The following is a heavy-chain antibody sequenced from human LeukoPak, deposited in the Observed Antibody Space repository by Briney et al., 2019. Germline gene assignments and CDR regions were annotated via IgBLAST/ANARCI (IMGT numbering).Heavy chain of an antibody. Sequence: PGGSLTLSCAASGFTFSSCSMNWVRHAPRKGLEWVSYISSSSSTINYADSVKGRFTISRDNAKNSLYLQMNSLRDEDTAVYYCARDGPASGYSSSWYPWYYYGMDVWGQGTTVTVSS. CDR2: ISSSSSTI. V-gene: IGHV3-48*02. J-gene: IGHJ6*02. D-gene: IGHD6-13*01. CDR1: GFTFSSCS. CDR3: ARDGPASGYSSSWYPWYYYGMDV.